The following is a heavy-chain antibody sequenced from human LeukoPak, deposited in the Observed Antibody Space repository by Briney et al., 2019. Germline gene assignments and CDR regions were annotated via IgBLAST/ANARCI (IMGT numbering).Heavy chain of an antibody. CDR3: ANPRYDSSGYYYVD. CDR2: INGGSGNT. J-gene: IGHJ4*02. Sequence: ASVTVSCKASGYTFTDYTMHWLRQAPGQRLDWMGWINGGSGNTKYSPEFQGRVTITRDTSASTAYMELSSLRSEDTAVYYCANPRYDSSGYYYVDWGQGTLVTVSS. CDR1: GYTFTDYT. D-gene: IGHD3-22*01. V-gene: IGHV1-3*01.